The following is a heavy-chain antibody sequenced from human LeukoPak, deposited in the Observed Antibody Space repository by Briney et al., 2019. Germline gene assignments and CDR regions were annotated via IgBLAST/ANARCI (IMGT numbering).Heavy chain of an antibody. CDR2: IIPIFGTA. CDR1: GYTFTSYG. Sequence: ASVKVSCKASGYTFTSYGISWVRQAPGQGLEWMGGIIPIFGTANYAQKFQGRVTITADESTSTAYMELSSLRSEDTAVYYCASPRTDDYYYYGMDVWGQGTTVTVSS. D-gene: IGHD3-16*01. CDR3: ASPRTDDYYYYGMDV. J-gene: IGHJ6*02. V-gene: IGHV1-69*13.